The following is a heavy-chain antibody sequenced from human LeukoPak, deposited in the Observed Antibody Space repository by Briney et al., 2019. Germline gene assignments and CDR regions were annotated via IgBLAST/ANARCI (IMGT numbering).Heavy chain of an antibody. D-gene: IGHD3-16*01. CDR2: VNEDASTI. CDR3: VRDLILVWTPGDDFDH. J-gene: IGHJ4*02. V-gene: IGHV3-74*01. Sequence: GGSLRLSCAASGLNFSNYWMHWVRQAPGKGLVWVSGVNEDASTITYADSVKGRFTISRDNAKNTLYLQMNGLRAEDTAVYYCVRDLILVWTPGDDFDHWGQGTLVTVSS. CDR1: GLNFSNYW.